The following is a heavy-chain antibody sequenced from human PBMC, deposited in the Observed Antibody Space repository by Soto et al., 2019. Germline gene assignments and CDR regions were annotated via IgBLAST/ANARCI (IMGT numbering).Heavy chain of an antibody. V-gene: IGHV3-21*01. CDR3: VRDLSYDSSG. Sequence: EVQLVESGGGLVKPGGSLRLSCAASGFMFSSYSMNWVRQAPGKGLEWVSFISSSSSSIKYVDSVKGRFTISRDNAKNSLYLQMNSLRAEDTAVYYCVRDLSYDSSGWGQGTLVTVSS. CDR1: GFMFSSYS. J-gene: IGHJ4*02. D-gene: IGHD3-22*01. CDR2: ISSSSSSI.